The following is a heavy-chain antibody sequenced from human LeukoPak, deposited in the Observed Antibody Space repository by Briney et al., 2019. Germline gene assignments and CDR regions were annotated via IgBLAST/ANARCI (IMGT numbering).Heavy chain of an antibody. CDR1: GYSISSGYY. CDR2: IYHSGST. J-gene: IGHJ2*01. D-gene: IGHD7-27*01. CDR3: ARQDLGTRYSDL. V-gene: IGHV4-38-2*02. Sequence: PSETLSLTCTVSGYSISSGYYWGWIRQPPGKGLEWIGSIYHSGSTYYNESLESRVTISIDTSKNQFSLKLSSVTAADTAVYFCARQDLGTRYSDLWGRGALVTVSS.